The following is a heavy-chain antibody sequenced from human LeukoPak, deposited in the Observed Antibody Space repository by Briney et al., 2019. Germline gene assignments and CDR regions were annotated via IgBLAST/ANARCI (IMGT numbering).Heavy chain of an antibody. V-gene: IGHV1-2*02. Sequence: ASVKVSRKASGYTFTGYYMHWVRQAPGQGLEWMGWINPNSGGTNYAQKFQGRVTMTRDTSISTAYMELSRLRSDDTAVYYCAREGPTGAAMLDYYYMDVWGKGTTVTVSS. J-gene: IGHJ6*03. CDR1: GYTFTGYY. CDR2: INPNSGGT. CDR3: AREGPTGAAMLDYYYMDV. D-gene: IGHD2-2*01.